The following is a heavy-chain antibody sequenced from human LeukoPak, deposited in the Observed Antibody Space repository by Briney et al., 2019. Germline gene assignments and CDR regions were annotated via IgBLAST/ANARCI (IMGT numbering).Heavy chain of an antibody. Sequence: SETLSLTCTVSGGSISSSSYYWGWIRQPPGKGLEWIGSIYYSGSTYYNPSLKSRVTISVDTSKNQFSLKLSSVTAADTAVYYCARTTTFILGYCSSTSCSYGMDVWGQGTTVTVSS. CDR3: ARTTTFILGYCSSTSCSYGMDV. CDR1: GGSISSSSYY. J-gene: IGHJ6*02. D-gene: IGHD2-2*01. V-gene: IGHV4-39*07. CDR2: IYYSGST.